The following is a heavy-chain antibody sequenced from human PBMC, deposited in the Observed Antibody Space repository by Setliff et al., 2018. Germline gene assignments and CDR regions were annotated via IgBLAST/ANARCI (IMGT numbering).Heavy chain of an antibody. Sequence: SETLSLTCKVSGDSMNSGVYYWAWIRQPPGKGLEWIGRIYSGGTTYYNPSLKSPVTISIDTSKNQFSLKLSSVTAADTAIYYCARHDARGYYYYMDVWGEGTTVTVSS. CDR3: ARHDARGYYYYMDV. J-gene: IGHJ6*03. CDR2: IYSGGTT. D-gene: IGHD3-10*01. V-gene: IGHV4-39*01. CDR1: GDSMNSGVYY.